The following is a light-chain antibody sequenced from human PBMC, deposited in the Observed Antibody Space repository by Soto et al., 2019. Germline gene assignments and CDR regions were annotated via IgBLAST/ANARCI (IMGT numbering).Light chain of an antibody. CDR2: DTS. CDR3: QQYGTSEII. J-gene: IGKJ5*01. Sequence: VLTQAPRILSSYTGERATLSCRASQSVSNSYVAWYQQKSGQAPRLLIYDTSSRVTGIPDRFSGSGSGTDFTLTISRLEPEDFAVFYCQQYGTSEIIFGQGRLLEV. CDR1: QSVSNSY. V-gene: IGKV3-20*01.